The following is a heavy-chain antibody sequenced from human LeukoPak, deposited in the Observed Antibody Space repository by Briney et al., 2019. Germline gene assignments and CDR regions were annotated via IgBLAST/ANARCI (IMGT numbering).Heavy chain of an antibody. Sequence: GGSLRLSCAASGFTFSKYGMHWVRQAPGKRLEWVAFIRYDGSNKYYADSVKGRFTISRDNSKNTLYLQMNSLRAEDTAVYYCAKDRQCSSTSCYGGLFDPWGQGTLVTVSS. CDR1: GFTFSKYG. V-gene: IGHV3-30*02. CDR3: AKDRQCSSTSCYGGLFDP. CDR2: IRYDGSNK. J-gene: IGHJ5*02. D-gene: IGHD2-2*01.